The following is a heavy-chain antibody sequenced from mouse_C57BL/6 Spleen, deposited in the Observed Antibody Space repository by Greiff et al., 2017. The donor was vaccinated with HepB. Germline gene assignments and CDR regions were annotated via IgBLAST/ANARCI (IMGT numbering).Heavy chain of an antibody. D-gene: IGHD2-1*01. J-gene: IGHJ4*01. Sequence: EVQLQQSGPGLVKPSQSLSLTCSVTGYSITSGYYWNWIRQFPGNKLEWMGYISYDGSNNYNPSLKNRISITRDTSKNQFFLKLNSVTTEDTATYYCARERAPYGNYGDYYAMDYWGQGTSVTVSS. CDR1: GYSITSGYY. CDR2: ISYDGSN. V-gene: IGHV3-6*01. CDR3: ARERAPYGNYGDYYAMDY.